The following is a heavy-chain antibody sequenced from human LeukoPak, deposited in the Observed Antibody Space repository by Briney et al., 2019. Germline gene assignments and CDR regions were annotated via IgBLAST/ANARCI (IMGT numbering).Heavy chain of an antibody. CDR3: AVVVPAAFDY. CDR1: GFTFSSYS. J-gene: IGHJ4*02. V-gene: IGHV3-21*01. Sequence: GGSLRLSCAASGFTFSSYSMNWVRQAPGKGLEWVSSISSSSSYIYYADSVKGRFTISRDNAENSLYLQMNSLRAEDTAVYYCAVVVPAAFDYWGQGTLVTVSS. CDR2: ISSSSSYI. D-gene: IGHD2-2*01.